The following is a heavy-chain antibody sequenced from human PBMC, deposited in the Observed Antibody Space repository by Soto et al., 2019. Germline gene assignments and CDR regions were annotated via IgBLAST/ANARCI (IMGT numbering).Heavy chain of an antibody. CDR1: GGSISGSY. CDR3: ARSVAVPGAHIDY. D-gene: IGHD6-19*01. CDR2: VYYTGST. Sequence: ETLSLTCRVSGGSISGSYWSWIRQSPGKGLEWLGYVYYTGSTNYSPSLRSRVSISVDTSKNEFSLRLSSVTAADTAVYFCARSVAVPGAHIDYWGQGTLVTVSS. V-gene: IGHV4-59*01. J-gene: IGHJ4*02.